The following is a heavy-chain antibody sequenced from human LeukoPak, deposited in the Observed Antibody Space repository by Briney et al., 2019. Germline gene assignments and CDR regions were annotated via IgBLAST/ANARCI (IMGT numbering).Heavy chain of an antibody. Sequence: SETLSLTCTVSGGSISSSSYSWGWIRQPPGKGLEWIGSIYYSGSTYYNPSLKSRVTVSVDTSKNQFSLKLSSVTAADTAVYYCARRYNWKARGLYNWFDPWGQGTLVTVSS. V-gene: IGHV4-39*01. J-gene: IGHJ5*02. CDR2: IYYSGST. D-gene: IGHD1-20*01. CDR1: GGSISSSSYS. CDR3: ARRYNWKARGLYNWFDP.